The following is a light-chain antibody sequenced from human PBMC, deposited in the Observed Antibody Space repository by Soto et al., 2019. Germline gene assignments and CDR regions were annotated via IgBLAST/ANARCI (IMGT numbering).Light chain of an antibody. CDR3: CSYADTNTLI. CDR1: SSDVGGYNY. CDR2: DVA. V-gene: IGLV2-11*01. J-gene: IGLJ1*01. Sequence: QSALTPPASVSGSPGQSITISCTGTSSDVGGYNYVSWYQQHPGNVPKLMIYDVAKRPSGVSDRFSGSKSGNTAFLTISGLQAEDEADYYCCSYADTNTLIFGGGTKVTVL.